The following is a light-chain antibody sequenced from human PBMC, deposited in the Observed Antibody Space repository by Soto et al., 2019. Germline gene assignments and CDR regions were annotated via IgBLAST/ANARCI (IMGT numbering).Light chain of an antibody. V-gene: IGKV3-20*01. J-gene: IGKJ1*01. CDR2: GAS. CDR1: QTVSGRY. CDR3: QHYGSSPWT. Sequence: EIVLTQSAGTLSLSPGERATLSCRASQTVSGRYLAWFQQKPGQTPRLLIYGASTRAAGVPDRFSGSGSGTDFSLTINRLEPEDFAVYYCQHYGSSPWTFGQGTKVEIK.